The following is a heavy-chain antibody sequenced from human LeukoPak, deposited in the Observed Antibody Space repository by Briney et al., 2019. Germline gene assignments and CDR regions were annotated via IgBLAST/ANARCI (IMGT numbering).Heavy chain of an antibody. Sequence: PSETLSLTCAVYGGSFSGYYWSWIRQPPGKGLEWIGEINHSGSTNYNPSLKSRVTISVDTSKNQFSLKLSSVTAADTGVYYCAGGHRYVWGSYRSRRYYFDYWGQGTLVTVSS. J-gene: IGHJ4*02. CDR3: AGGHRYVWGSYRSRRYYFDY. CDR2: INHSGST. V-gene: IGHV4-34*01. D-gene: IGHD3-16*02. CDR1: GGSFSGYY.